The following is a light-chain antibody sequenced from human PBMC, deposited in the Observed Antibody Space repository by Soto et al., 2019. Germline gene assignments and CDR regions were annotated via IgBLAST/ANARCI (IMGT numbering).Light chain of an antibody. CDR1: SSDIGAYNY. CDR3: CSYAGSSAVL. V-gene: IGLV2-8*01. J-gene: IGLJ2*01. Sequence: QSVLTQPPSASGSPGQSVTISCTGTSSDIGAYNYVSWYKHPPGEAPQLIIYEVNKRPSGVPDRFSAAKSGNTASLTVSGLQADDEADYYCCSYAGSSAVLFGGGTQLTVL. CDR2: EVN.